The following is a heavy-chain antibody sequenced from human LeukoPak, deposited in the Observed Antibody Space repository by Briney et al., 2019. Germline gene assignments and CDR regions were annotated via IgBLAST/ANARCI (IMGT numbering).Heavy chain of an antibody. D-gene: IGHD4-17*01. V-gene: IGHV5-51*01. CDR3: ARRSFGDYDVFDI. CDR1: GYSFTTYW. CDR2: IYPGDSDT. Sequence: GESLKISCKGFGYSFTTYWINWVRQMPGKGLEWMGIIYPGDSDTRYSPSFQGQVTISVDKSISTAYLQWSSLKASDTAMYYCARRSFGDYDVFDIWGQGTMVTVFS. J-gene: IGHJ3*02.